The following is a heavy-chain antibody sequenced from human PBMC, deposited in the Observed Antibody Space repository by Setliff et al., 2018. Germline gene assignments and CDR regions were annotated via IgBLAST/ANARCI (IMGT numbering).Heavy chain of an antibody. J-gene: IGHJ4*02. CDR1: GYSFSDSA. CDR2: ISVYSGNA. Sequence: GASVKVSCKASGYSFSDSAVSWVRQAPGQGLEWVGWISVYSGNAYYAQKLQDRVTLTTDTSTTTAYMELRSLRSDDTAVYYCSRLVRYCTTTTCQSVPGAEVWGQGTLVTVSS. CDR3: SRLVRYCTTTTCQSVPGAEV. V-gene: IGHV1-18*01. D-gene: IGHD2-8*01.